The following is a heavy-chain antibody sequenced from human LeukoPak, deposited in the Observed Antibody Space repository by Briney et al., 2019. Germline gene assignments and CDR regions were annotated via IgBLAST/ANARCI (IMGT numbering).Heavy chain of an antibody. D-gene: IGHD3-9*01. V-gene: IGHV4-61*02. Sequence: SQTLSLTCTVSGGSISSGSYYWSWIRQPAGKGLEWIGRIYTSGSTNYNPSLKSRVTISVDTSKNQFSLKLSSVTAADTAVYYCARDFAGRYYDILTGYYYYGMDVWGQGTTVTVSS. CDR1: GGSISSGSYY. CDR2: IYTSGST. CDR3: ARDFAGRYYDILTGYYYYGMDV. J-gene: IGHJ6*02.